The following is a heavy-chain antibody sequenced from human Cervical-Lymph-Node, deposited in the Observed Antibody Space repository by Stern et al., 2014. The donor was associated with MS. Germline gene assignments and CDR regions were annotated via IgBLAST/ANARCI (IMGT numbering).Heavy chain of an antibody. CDR2: LTRIGTM. J-gene: IGHJ5*02. V-gene: IGHV3-69-1*01. CDR3: ATRDA. Sequence: EVKLVESGGGLVQPDGSLRLSCAASGFTFSDSSINWVRQAPGKGLEWISSLTRIGTMYYADSVKGRFTISRDNAKSSLYLDMKALRGEDTAVYYCATRDAWGQGTLVVVSS. CDR1: GFTFSDSS.